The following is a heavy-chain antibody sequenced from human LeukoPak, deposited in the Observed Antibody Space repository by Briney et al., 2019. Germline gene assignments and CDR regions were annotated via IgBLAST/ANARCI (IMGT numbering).Heavy chain of an antibody. Sequence: ASVKVSCKASGYTFTSYGISWVRQAPGQGLEWMGWISAYNGNTNYAQKLQGRVTMTTDTSTSTAYMELRSLRSDDTAVDYCARDSVAPSIAAPFDPWGQGTLVTVSS. J-gene: IGHJ5*02. CDR3: ARDSVAPSIAAPFDP. V-gene: IGHV1-18*01. CDR2: ISAYNGNT. CDR1: GYTFTSYG. D-gene: IGHD6-6*01.